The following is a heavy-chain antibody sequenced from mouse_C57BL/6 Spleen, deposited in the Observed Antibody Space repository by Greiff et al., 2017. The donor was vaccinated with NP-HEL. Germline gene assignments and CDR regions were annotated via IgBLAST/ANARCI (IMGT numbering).Heavy chain of an antibody. CDR3: ARSEGIYYGYDPLAY. CDR1: GYTFTSYW. Sequence: VQLQQSGTELVKPGASVKLSCKASGYTFTSYWMHWVKQRPGQGLEWIGNINPSNGGTNYNEKFKSKATLTVDKSSSTAYMQLSSLTSEDSAVYYCARSEGIYYGYDPLAYWGQGTLVTVAA. V-gene: IGHV1-53*01. CDR2: INPSNGGT. J-gene: IGHJ3*01. D-gene: IGHD2-2*01.